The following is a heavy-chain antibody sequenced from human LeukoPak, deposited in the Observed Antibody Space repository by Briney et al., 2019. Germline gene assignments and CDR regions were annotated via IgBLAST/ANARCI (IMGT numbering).Heavy chain of an antibody. CDR3: AKDHYDFWSGYYIHFDY. V-gene: IGHV3-23*01. J-gene: IGHJ4*02. D-gene: IGHD3-3*01. CDR1: GFTFSSNA. CDR2: ISGSGGST. Sequence: GGSLRLSCAASGFTFSSNAMSWVGQAPGKGLEWVSVISGSGGSTYYEDSVKGRFTISRDNSKNTLYLQMNSLRAEDTAVYYCAKDHYDFWSGYYIHFDYWGQGTLVTVSS.